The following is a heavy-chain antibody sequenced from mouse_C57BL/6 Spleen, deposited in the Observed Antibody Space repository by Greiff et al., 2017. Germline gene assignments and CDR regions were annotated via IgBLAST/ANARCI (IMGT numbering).Heavy chain of an antibody. CDR3: ARSGRFITTVVDFDY. J-gene: IGHJ2*01. V-gene: IGHV1-82*01. CDR2: IYPGDGDT. Sequence: VQLQQSGPELVKPGASVKISCKASGYAFSSSWMNWVKQRPGKGLEWIGRIYPGDGDTNYNGKFKGKATLTADKSSSTAYMQLSSLTSEDSAVYFCARSGRFITTVVDFDYWGQGTTLTVSS. CDR1: GYAFSSSW. D-gene: IGHD1-1*01.